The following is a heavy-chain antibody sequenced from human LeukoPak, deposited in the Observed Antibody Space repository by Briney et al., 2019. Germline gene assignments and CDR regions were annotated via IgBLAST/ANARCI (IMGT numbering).Heavy chain of an antibody. V-gene: IGHV4-39*07. J-gene: IGHJ4*02. CDR3: ARDRPDGAGIDY. CDR1: GGSISSSSYY. Sequence: SETLSLTCTVSGGSISSSSYYWGWIRQPPGKGLEWIGSIYYSGSTYYNPSLKSRVTISVDTSKNQFSLKLSSVTAADTAVYYCARDRPDGAGIDYWGQGTLVTVSS. CDR2: IYYSGST.